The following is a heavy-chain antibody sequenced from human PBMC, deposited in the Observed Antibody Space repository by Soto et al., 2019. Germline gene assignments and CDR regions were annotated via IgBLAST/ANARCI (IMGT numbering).Heavy chain of an antibody. D-gene: IGHD6-6*01. Sequence: QVHLVQSGAEVKKPGSSVKVSCKTSGGTISTYVINWVRQAPGQGLEWMGRIIPALGAADYAQKFQDRLTITADKSTSTAYMELSSLRSDDTAVYYCARGGQQVVSFAYWGQGTLVAVSS. CDR2: IIPALGAA. J-gene: IGHJ4*02. CDR3: ARGGQQVVSFAY. V-gene: IGHV1-69*08. CDR1: GGTISTYV.